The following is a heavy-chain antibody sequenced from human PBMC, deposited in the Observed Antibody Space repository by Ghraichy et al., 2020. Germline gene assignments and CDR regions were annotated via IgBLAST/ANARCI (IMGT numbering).Heavy chain of an antibody. D-gene: IGHD2-21*01. CDR3: VRDVLSGNYPDAVWWFDF. V-gene: IGHV3-NL1*01. J-gene: IGHJ4*02. CDR2: ISSGGSNP. CDR1: GFNFGNYA. Sequence: GGSLRLSCAASGFNFGNYAMHWVRQAPGKGLQWVAFISSGGSNPYYDESVRGRFTISRDNSKNTLYLQMTSVRSEDTAAYFCVRDVLSGNYPDAVWWFDFWAQGTRGTRSS.